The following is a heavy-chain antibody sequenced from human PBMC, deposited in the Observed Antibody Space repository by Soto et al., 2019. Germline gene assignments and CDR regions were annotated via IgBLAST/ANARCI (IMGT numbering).Heavy chain of an antibody. CDR2: IYYSGNT. Sequence: KPSETLSLTCTVSGGSISSGGYYWSWIRQHPGKGLEWIGYIYYSGNTYYDPSLKSRVTISVDTSKNQFSLKLSSVTAADTAVYYCARECGNSCYTDYWGQGTLVTVSS. J-gene: IGHJ4*02. V-gene: IGHV4-31*03. CDR3: ARECGNSCYTDY. D-gene: IGHD2-15*01. CDR1: GGSISSGGYY.